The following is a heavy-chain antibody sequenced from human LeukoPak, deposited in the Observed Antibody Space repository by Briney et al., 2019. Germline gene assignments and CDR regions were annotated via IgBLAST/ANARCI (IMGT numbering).Heavy chain of an antibody. CDR1: GGSISSGGYY. V-gene: IGHV4-31*03. CDR2: IYYSGST. D-gene: IGHD3-22*01. CDR3: ARENYDSSGYKWDNWFDP. J-gene: IGHJ5*02. Sequence: PSQTLSLTCTVSGGSISSGGYYWSWIRQHPGKGLEWIGYIYYSGSTYYNPSLKSRVTISVDTSKNQFSPKLSSVTAADTAVYYCARENYDSSGYKWDNWFDPWGQGTLVTVSS.